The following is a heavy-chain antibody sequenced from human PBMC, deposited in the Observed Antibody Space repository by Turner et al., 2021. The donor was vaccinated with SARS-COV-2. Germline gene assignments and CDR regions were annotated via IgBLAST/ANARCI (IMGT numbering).Heavy chain of an antibody. CDR2: ISSSSSYI. CDR1: GFTFSRYS. D-gene: IGHD3-22*01. Sequence: EVQLVESGGGLVKPGGSLRPSCAASGFTFSRYSRNWVRQAPGKGLEWVSSISSSSSYIYYADSVKGRFTISRDNAKNSLFLQMNSLRAEDTAVYYCARARWHYYDSSGYYPDAFDIWGQGTMVTVSS. J-gene: IGHJ3*02. V-gene: IGHV3-21*01. CDR3: ARARWHYYDSSGYYPDAFDI.